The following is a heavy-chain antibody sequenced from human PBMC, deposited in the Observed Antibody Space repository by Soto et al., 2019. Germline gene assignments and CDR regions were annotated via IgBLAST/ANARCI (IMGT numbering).Heavy chain of an antibody. CDR3: TRDDVVVPAAMRYYYYYGMYV. J-gene: IGHJ6*02. CDR1: SFTFSSYA. D-gene: IGHD2-2*01. V-gene: IGHV3-30-3*01. CDR2: ISYDGSNK. Sequence: AGSLILSCATPSFTFSSYAMHWVRQAPGKGLEWVAVISYDGSNKYYADSVKGRFTISRDNSKNTLYLQMNSLRAEDTAVYYCTRDDVVVPAAMRYYYYYGMYVWGQGTTVTVSS.